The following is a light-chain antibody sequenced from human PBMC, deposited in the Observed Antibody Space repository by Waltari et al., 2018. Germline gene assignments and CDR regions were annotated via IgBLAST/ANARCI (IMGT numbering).Light chain of an antibody. CDR2: DTT. Sequence: QSVLTQPPSVSGAPGQRVTISCTGGSSNIGAGYDVHWYQQLPGTAPKLLIFDTTNRPSGVPNRFSGSKSGTSAFLAITGLQPEDEADYYCQSYDSSLSGWRVFGTGTKVTVL. CDR3: QSYDSSLSGWRV. V-gene: IGLV1-40*01. CDR1: SSNIGAGYD. J-gene: IGLJ1*01.